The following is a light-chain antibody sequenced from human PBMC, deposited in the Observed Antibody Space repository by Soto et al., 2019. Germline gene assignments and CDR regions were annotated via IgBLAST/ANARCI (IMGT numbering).Light chain of an antibody. Sequence: QSVLTQPASVSGSPGQSITISCTGTSSDVGGYNYVSWYQQYPGEVPKLLTFDVSNRPSGVSDRFSGSKSGNTASLTISGLQAEDEAEYYCCSYTSSVNRYVFGTGTKATVL. J-gene: IGLJ1*01. CDR1: SSDVGGYNY. CDR3: CSYTSSVNRYV. CDR2: DVS. V-gene: IGLV2-14*01.